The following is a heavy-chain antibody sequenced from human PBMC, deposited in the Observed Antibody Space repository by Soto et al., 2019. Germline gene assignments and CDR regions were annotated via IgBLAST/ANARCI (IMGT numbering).Heavy chain of an antibody. CDR2: IIPMSGAA. CDR1: GGTSNNYA. V-gene: IGHV1-69*13. J-gene: IGHJ6*02. CDR3: SRGTPTPTHLGAVITSGMDV. D-gene: IGHD1-26*01. Sequence: ASVKVSCKASGGTSNNYAISWVRQAPGQGLEWMGAIIPMSGAAKYAQRFQGRVTIAADGSTSTAYMELHSLRSDDTAVYYCSRGTPTPTHLGAVITSGMDVWGHGTKVTVSS.